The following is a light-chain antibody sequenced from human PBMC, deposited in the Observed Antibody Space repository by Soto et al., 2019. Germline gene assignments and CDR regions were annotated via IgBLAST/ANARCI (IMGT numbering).Light chain of an antibody. J-gene: IGKJ5*01. V-gene: IGKV3-11*01. Sequence: EIVLTQSPGTLSLAPGERATRSCRASQSVSNNYLAWYQQKPGQAPRLLIYDASNRATGIPARFSGSGSGTDFTLTISSLEPEDFAVYYCQQRSNWPPITFGQGTRLEI. CDR2: DAS. CDR3: QQRSNWPPIT. CDR1: QSVSNNY.